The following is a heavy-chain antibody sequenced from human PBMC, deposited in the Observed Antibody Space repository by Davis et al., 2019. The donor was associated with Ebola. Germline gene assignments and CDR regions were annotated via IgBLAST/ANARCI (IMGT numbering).Heavy chain of an antibody. CDR3: ARDRGSYGDNADY. J-gene: IGHJ4*02. CDR1: GFTFTNYG. CDR2: IWYDGSNK. D-gene: IGHD4-17*01. V-gene: IGHV3-33*01. Sequence: PGGSLRLSCAASGFTFTNYGMHWVRQAPGKGLEWVAVIWYDGSNKNYADSVKGRFTISRDNSKNTLYLQMNSLRAEDTAVYYCARDRGSYGDNADYWGQGTLVSVSS.